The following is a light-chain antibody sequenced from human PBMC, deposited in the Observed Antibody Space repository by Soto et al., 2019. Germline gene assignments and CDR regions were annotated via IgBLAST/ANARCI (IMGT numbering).Light chain of an antibody. Sequence: QSALTQPASVSGSPGQSITISCTGTSSDVGNYNYVSWYQQHPGKAPKLMIYDVNSRPSGVSNRFSGSKSGNTASLTISGLQAEDEADYYCSSYTSSTTQVFGTGTKLTVL. V-gene: IGLV2-14*01. CDR2: DVN. J-gene: IGLJ1*01. CDR1: SSDVGNYNY. CDR3: SSYTSSTTQV.